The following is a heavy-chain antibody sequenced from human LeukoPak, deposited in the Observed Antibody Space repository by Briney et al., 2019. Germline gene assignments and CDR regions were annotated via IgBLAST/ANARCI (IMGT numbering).Heavy chain of an antibody. D-gene: IGHD3-22*01. CDR2: ISSSGSTI. CDR3: ARDSHSSGYFRTRAFDI. J-gene: IGHJ3*02. CDR1: GFTFSSYE. V-gene: IGHV3-48*03. Sequence: GGSLRLSCAASGFTFSSYEMNWVRQAPGKGLQWVSYISSSGSTIKYADSVKGRFTISRDNAKNSLYLQMNSLRAEDTAVYYCARDSHSSGYFRTRAFDIWGQGTMVTVSS.